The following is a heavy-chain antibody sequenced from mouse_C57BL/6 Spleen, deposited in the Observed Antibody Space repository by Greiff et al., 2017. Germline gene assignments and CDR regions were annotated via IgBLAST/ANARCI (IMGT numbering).Heavy chain of an antibody. CDR3: AREGDPLDGFAY. J-gene: IGHJ3*01. CDR1: GYTFTSYW. CDR2: IYPGSGST. V-gene: IGHV1-55*01. Sequence: QVHVKQPGAELVKPGASVKMSCKASGYTFTSYWITWVKQRPGQGLEWIGDIYPGSGSTNYNEKFKSKATLTVDTSSSTAYMQLSSLTSEDSAVYYCAREGDPLDGFAYWGQGTLVTVSA.